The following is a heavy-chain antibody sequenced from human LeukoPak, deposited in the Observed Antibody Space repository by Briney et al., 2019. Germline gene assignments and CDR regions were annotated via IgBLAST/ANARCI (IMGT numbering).Heavy chain of an antibody. Sequence: ASVKVSCKTSGGTFNNSAISWVRQAPGQGLEWLGGIMPLFGTAGYAQKSQGRVTITKDESTRTVYLELTSLTSDDTAVYYCARDVHGDYGSGWFDPWGQGTLVSVSS. CDR2: IMPLFGTA. J-gene: IGHJ5*02. V-gene: IGHV1-69*05. CDR3: ARDVHGDYGSGWFDP. CDR1: GGTFNNSA. D-gene: IGHD4-17*01.